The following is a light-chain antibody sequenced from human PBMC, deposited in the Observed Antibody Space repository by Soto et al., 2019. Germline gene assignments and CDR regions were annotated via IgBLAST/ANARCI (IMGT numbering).Light chain of an antibody. CDR1: HSVSSTY. V-gene: IGKV3-20*01. CDR2: GAS. J-gene: IGKJ2*01. Sequence: EIVLTQSPGTLSLSPGERATLSCRASHSVSSTYLAWYQQKPGQAPRLHIYGASSRATGIPDRFSGSGSGTDFTLTISRLDPEDFAVYYCQQYGSSPPYTFGQGTKLEIK. CDR3: QQYGSSPPYT.